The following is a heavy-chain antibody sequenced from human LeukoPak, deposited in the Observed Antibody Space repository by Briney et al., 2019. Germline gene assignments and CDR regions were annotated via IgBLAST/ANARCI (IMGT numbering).Heavy chain of an antibody. CDR2: ISGSGGST. V-gene: IGHV3-23*01. D-gene: IGHD1-1*01. J-gene: IGHJ6*03. CDR1: GSTLSSYA. Sequence: GGSLRLSCAASGSTLSSYAMSWGRQAPGKGLEWVSGISGSGGSTYHADSVKGRFTISRDNSKNTLYLQMNSLRAEDTAVYYCAKDFLDNRERPYYMDVWGKGTTVTVSS. CDR3: AKDFLDNRERPYYMDV.